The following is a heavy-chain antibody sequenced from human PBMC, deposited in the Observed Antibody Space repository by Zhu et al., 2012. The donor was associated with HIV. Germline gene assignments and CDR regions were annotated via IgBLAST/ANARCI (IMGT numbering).Heavy chain of an antibody. D-gene: IGHD6-13*01. V-gene: IGHV4-38-2*01. CDR1: GYSINSGYY. J-gene: IGHJ4*02. Sequence: QVQLQESGPGLVKPSETLSLTCAVSGYSINSGYYWGWIRQPPGKGLEWIGSIYHSGSTYYNPSLKSRVTISVDTSKNQFSLKLSSVTAADTAVYYCARSKGIAANLYFDYWGQGTWSRLL. CDR2: IYHSGST. CDR3: ARSKGIAANLYFDY.